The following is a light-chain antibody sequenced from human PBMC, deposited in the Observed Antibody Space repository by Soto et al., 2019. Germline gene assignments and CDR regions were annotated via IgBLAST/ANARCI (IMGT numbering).Light chain of an antibody. J-gene: IGKJ1*01. V-gene: IGKV1-39*01. CDR1: QSISSY. CDR3: QQYNSYPWT. CDR2: AAS. Sequence: DIQMTQSPSTLPASVGDRVTITCRASQSISSYLNWYQQKPGKAPKLLIYAASSLQSGVPSRFSGSGSGTDFTLTISSLQPEDFATYYCQQYNSYPWTFGQGTKVDIK.